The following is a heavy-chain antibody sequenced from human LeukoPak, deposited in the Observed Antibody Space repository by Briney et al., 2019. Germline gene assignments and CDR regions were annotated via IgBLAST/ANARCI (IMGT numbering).Heavy chain of an antibody. D-gene: IGHD3-22*01. CDR2: INPNSGGT. V-gene: IGHV1-2*06. J-gene: IGHJ3*02. CDR3: AVVYDSSGSKDAFDI. Sequence: ASVKVSCKASGYTFTGYYMHWVRQAPGQGREWMGRINPNSGGTNYAQKFQGRVTMTRDTSISTAYMELSRLRSDDTAVYYCAVVYDSSGSKDAFDIWGQGTMVTVSS. CDR1: GYTFTGYY.